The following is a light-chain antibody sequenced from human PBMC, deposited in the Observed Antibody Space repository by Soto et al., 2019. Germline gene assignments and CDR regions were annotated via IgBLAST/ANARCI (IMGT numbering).Light chain of an antibody. CDR1: QNVGSN. V-gene: IGKV3-15*01. J-gene: IGKJ2*01. Sequence: EIVMTQSPVTLSVSPGERAALSCRASQNVGSNFAWYQQRPGQAPRVLIYGTSTRATGVPARFSGSGSGTDFTLTISSLQSEDFAVYYCHQYNNWPYTFGQGTRLEIK. CDR3: HQYNNWPYT. CDR2: GTS.